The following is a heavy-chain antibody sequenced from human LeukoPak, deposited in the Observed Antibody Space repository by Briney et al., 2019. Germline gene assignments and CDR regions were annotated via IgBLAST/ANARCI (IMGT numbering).Heavy chain of an antibody. D-gene: IGHD3-10*01. Sequence: GNSLRLSCGASGFIFRSYGMHWVRQAPGEGLEWVAGIWYDGSNEDYADSVKGRFTISRDNSKNTLYLQMNSLRVEDTAVYYCARDRVHSSANNLPFDTWGQGTLVNVSS. CDR3: ARDRVHSSANNLPFDT. CDR1: GFIFRSYG. CDR2: IWYDGSNE. J-gene: IGHJ5*02. V-gene: IGHV3-33*01.